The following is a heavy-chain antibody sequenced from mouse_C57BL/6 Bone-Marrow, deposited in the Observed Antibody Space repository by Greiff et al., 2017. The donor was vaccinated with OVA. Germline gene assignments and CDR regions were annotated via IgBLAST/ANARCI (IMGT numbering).Heavy chain of an antibody. J-gene: IGHJ3*01. CDR2: INYDGSST. V-gene: IGHV5-16*01. CDR3: ARGVFPGFAY. CDR1: GFTFSDYY. Sequence: EVHLVESEGGLVQPGSSMKLSCTASGFTFSDYYMAWVRQVPEKGLEWVANINYDGSSTYYLDSLKSRFIISRDNAKNILYLQMSSLKSEETATYYCARGVFPGFAYWGQGTLVTVSA.